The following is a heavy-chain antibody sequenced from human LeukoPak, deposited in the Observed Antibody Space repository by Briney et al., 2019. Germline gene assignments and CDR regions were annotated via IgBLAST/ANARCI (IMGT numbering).Heavy chain of an antibody. V-gene: IGHV3-21*01. CDR1: GFTFSSYS. D-gene: IGHD2-15*01. Sequence: PGGSLRLSCAASGFTFSSYSMNWVRQAPGKGLEWVSSISSSSSYIYYADSVKGRFTISRDSAKNSLYLQMNSLRAEDTAVYYCARDSSRYCSGGSCYSGAFDIWGQGTMVTVSS. CDR2: ISSSSSYI. CDR3: ARDSSRYCSGGSCYSGAFDI. J-gene: IGHJ3*02.